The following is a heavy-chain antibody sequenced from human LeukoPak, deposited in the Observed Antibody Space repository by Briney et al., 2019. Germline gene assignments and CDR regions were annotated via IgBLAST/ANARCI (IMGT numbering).Heavy chain of an antibody. V-gene: IGHV1-24*01. CDR1: GYTLTELS. CDR3: ATGTRSGWVFDY. Sequence: VASVKVPCKVSGYTLTELSMHWVRQAPGKGLEWMGGFDPEDGETIYAQKFQGRVTTTEDTSTDTAYMELSSLRSEDTAVYYCATGTRSGWVFDYWGQGTLVTVSS. D-gene: IGHD6-19*01. J-gene: IGHJ4*02. CDR2: FDPEDGET.